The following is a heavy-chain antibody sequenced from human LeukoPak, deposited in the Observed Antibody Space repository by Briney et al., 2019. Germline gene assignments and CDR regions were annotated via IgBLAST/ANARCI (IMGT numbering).Heavy chain of an antibody. D-gene: IGHD6-13*01. J-gene: IGHJ6*02. V-gene: IGHV3-48*03. CDR1: GFTFSSYE. CDR2: ISSSGSTI. Sequence: GGSLRLSCAASGFTFSSYEMNWVRQAPGKGLEWVSYISSSGSTIYYADSVKGRFTISRDNAKNSLYMQMNSLRAADTAGYYCAREGVAAAGSYYYGMDVWGQGTTVTVSS. CDR3: AREGVAAAGSYYYGMDV.